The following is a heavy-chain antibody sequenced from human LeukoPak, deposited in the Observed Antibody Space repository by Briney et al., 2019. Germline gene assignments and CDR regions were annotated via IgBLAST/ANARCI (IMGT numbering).Heavy chain of an antibody. D-gene: IGHD5-18*01. CDR3: ARTGMVTRTFDY. Sequence: ASVKVSCKASGYTFTSYYMHWVRQAPGQGLEWMGIINPSGGSTSYAQKFQGRVTMTRDTSTSTVYMELSSLRSEDTAVYYFARTGMVTRTFDYWGQGPLVTVSS. V-gene: IGHV1-46*01. J-gene: IGHJ4*02. CDR2: INPSGGST. CDR1: GYTFTSYY.